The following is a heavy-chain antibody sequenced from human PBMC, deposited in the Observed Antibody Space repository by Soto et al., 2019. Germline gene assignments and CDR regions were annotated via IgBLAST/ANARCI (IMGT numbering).Heavy chain of an antibody. CDR2: IIPIFGTA. CDR1: GGTFSSYA. D-gene: IGHD2-2*01. CDR3: ARGGSATATPPIVY. J-gene: IGHJ4*02. Sequence: GASVKVSCKASGGTFSSYAISWVRQAPGQGLEWMGGIIPIFGTANYAQKFQGRVTITADESTSTAYMELSSLRSEDTAVYYCARGGSATATPPIVYWGQGTLVTVSS. V-gene: IGHV1-69*13.